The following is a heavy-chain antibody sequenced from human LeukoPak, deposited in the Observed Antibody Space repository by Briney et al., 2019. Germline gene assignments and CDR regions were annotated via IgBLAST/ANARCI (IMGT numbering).Heavy chain of an antibody. D-gene: IGHD3-10*01. CDR1: GGSISSYY. CDR3: ARGSTEITMVRGPRAEYFQH. J-gene: IGHJ1*01. V-gene: IGHV4-59*01. Sequence: SETLSLTCTVSGGSISSYYWSWIRQPPGKGLEWIGYIYYSGSTNYNPSLKSRVTISVDTSKNQFSLKLSSVTAADTAVYYCARGSTEITMVRGPRAEYFQHWGQGTLVTVSS. CDR2: IYYSGST.